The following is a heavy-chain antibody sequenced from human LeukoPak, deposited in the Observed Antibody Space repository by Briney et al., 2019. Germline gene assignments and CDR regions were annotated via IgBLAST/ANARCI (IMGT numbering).Heavy chain of an antibody. Sequence: ASVKVSCKASGYTFTSYDINWVRQATGHGLEWMGWMNPNSGNTGYAQKFQGRVTMTRNTSISTAYMELSSLRSEDTAVYYCARGGIRPVAAATNDYWGQGTLVTVSS. CDR3: ARGGIRPVAAATNDY. CDR1: GYTFTSYD. J-gene: IGHJ4*02. V-gene: IGHV1-8*01. D-gene: IGHD6-13*01. CDR2: MNPNSGNT.